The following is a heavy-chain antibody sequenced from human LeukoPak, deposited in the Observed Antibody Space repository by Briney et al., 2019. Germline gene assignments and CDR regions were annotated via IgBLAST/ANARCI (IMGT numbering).Heavy chain of an antibody. J-gene: IGHJ4*02. Sequence: GGTLRLSCSASGFTFTTYGMNWVRQAPGKGLEWVSAISGSGGSTYYAASVKGRFTISRHNSKNTLYLQMNSLRAEDTAVYYCAKDLLVRGYSYGTFDYWGQGTLVTVSS. V-gene: IGHV3-23*01. CDR1: GFTFTTYG. CDR2: ISGSGGST. D-gene: IGHD5-18*01. CDR3: AKDLLVRGYSYGTFDY.